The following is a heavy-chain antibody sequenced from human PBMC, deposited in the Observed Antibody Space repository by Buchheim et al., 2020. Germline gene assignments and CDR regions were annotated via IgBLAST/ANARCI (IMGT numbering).Heavy chain of an antibody. Sequence: KESGPALVKVTETLTLTCTVSGFSVSDTGVCVGWVRQSPGKGLEWIGYIYYSGSTYYNPSLKSRVTISVDTSKNQFSLKLSSVTAADTAVYYCASTTVTTIRFDPWGQGTL. CDR3: ASTTVTTIRFDP. D-gene: IGHD4-17*01. V-gene: IGHV4-31*03. CDR2: IYYSGST. J-gene: IGHJ5*02. CDR1: GFSVSDTGVC.